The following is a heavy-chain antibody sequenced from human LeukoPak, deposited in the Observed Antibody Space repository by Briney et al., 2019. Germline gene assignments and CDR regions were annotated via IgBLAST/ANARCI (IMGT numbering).Heavy chain of an antibody. V-gene: IGHV3-23*01. J-gene: IGHJ4*02. Sequence: PGGSLRLSCAASGFTFSSYAMSWVRQAPGKGLEWVSAISGSGGSTYYADSVKGRFTISRDNSKNTLYLQMNSLRAEDTVVYYCAKAYSPTYYYDSSGPRGFDYWGQGTLVTVSS. CDR3: AKAYSPTYYYDSSGPRGFDY. CDR2: ISGSGGST. CDR1: GFTFSSYA. D-gene: IGHD3-22*01.